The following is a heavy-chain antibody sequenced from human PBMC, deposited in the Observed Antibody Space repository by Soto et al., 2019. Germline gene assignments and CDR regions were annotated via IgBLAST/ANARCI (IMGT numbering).Heavy chain of an antibody. Sequence: QVQLVESGGGVVQPGRSLRLSCAASGFTFSSYGMHWVRQAPGKGLEWVAVISYDGSNKYYADSVKGRFTISRDNSKNTLYLQMNSLSAEDTAVYYCSKDRSSSWFNSCDYWCQGTLVTVSS. V-gene: IGHV3-30*18. CDR1: GFTFSSYG. D-gene: IGHD6-13*01. J-gene: IGHJ4*02. CDR2: ISYDGSNK. CDR3: SKDRSSSWFNSCDY.